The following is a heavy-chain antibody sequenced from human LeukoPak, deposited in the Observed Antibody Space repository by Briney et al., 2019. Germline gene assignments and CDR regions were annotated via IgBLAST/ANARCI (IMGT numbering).Heavy chain of an antibody. Sequence: SETLSLTSTVPGASISSGLYYCAWIRHSPGNGLEWLGSIYYTGNTKYNPYLKTRVPFSDDMSRTRFSLTLSSLNVATPALYYCARNLTEDCSRNSCSAGWFDPWGQGILVTVSS. D-gene: IGHD2-2*01. V-gene: IGHV4-39*01. CDR3: ARNLTEDCSRNSCSAGWFDP. J-gene: IGHJ5*02. CDR2: IYYTGNT. CDR1: GASISSGLYY.